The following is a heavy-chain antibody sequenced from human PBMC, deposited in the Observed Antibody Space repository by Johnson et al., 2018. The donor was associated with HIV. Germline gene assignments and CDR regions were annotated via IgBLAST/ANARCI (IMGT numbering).Heavy chain of an antibody. V-gene: IGHV3-72*01. CDR3: TRQADI. Sequence: VQLVESGGGLVQPGGSLRLSCAASGFTFSDHYMDWVRQAPGKGLEWVGRTRNKANSYTTDYAASVKGRFTVSRDDSKNTAYLQMNSLKTEDTAVYYCTRQADIWGQGTMVTVSS. J-gene: IGHJ3*02. CDR2: TRNKANSYTT. CDR1: GFTFSDHY.